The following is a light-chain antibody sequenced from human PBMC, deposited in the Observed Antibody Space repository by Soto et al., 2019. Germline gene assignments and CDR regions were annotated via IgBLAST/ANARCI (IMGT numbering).Light chain of an antibody. J-gene: IGLJ3*02. CDR1: RSNIGAGYD. CDR3: QSYDTSVSGARV. CDR2: RNH. V-gene: IGLV1-40*01. Sequence: QSVLTQPPSVSGAPGQRVTISCTGSRSNIGAGYDVHWYQQIPGTAPKLLIYRNHDRPSGVPDRFSGSKSGTSAFLAITGLQAEDEGDYYCQSYDTSVSGARVFGGGTKLTVL.